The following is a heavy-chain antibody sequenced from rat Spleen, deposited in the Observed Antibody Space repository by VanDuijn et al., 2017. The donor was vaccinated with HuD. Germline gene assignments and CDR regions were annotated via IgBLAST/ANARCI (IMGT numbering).Heavy chain of an antibody. CDR3: AGHAYYDGYYHWYFDF. J-gene: IGHJ1*01. D-gene: IGHD1-12*03. Sequence: EVQLVESGGGLVQPGRSLKLSYAASGFTFSDYNMAWVRQAPKKGLEWVATISYDGSITYYRDSVKGRFTISRDNAKSTLYLQMDSLRSEDTATYYCAGHAYYDGYYHWYFDFWGPGTMVTVSS. V-gene: IGHV5-7*01. CDR1: GFTFSDYN. CDR2: ISYDGSIT.